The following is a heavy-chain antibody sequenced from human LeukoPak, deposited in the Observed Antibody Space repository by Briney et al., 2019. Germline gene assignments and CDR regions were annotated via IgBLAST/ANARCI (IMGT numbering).Heavy chain of an antibody. CDR1: GGTFSSYA. V-gene: IGHV1-69*13. Sequence: SVKVSCKASGGTFSSYAISWVRQAPGQGLEWMGGIIPIFGTANYAQKFQGRVTITADESTSTAYMELRSLRSDDTAVYYCARDSRITIFGVVIFSSYYFDYWGQGTLVTVSS. CDR3: ARDSRITIFGVVIFSSYYFDY. J-gene: IGHJ4*02. CDR2: IIPIFGTA. D-gene: IGHD3-3*01.